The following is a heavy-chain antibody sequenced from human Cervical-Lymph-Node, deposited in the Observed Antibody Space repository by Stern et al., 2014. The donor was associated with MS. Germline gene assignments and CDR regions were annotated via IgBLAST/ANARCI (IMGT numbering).Heavy chain of an antibody. CDR2: LIPIFATL. CDR1: GGPFSSYA. V-gene: IGHV1-69*01. CDR3: ARDPYYDRLEGVSGTAAFDI. D-gene: IGHD3-22*01. Sequence: QVQLVQSGAEVKKPGSSVKVSCKASGGPFSSYAISWVRQAPGQGLEWMGGLIPIFATLHYAQKVQGRVTITADESTSTAYMELSSLRSEDTAVYYCARDPYYDRLEGVSGTAAFDIWGQGTMVTVSS. J-gene: IGHJ3*02.